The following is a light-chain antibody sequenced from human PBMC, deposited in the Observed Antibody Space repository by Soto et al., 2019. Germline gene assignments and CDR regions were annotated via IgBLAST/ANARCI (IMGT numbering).Light chain of an antibody. CDR3: QSYDYSLSGFWV. CDR2: GNN. CDR1: SSNIGAGYD. Sequence: QAVVTQPPSVSGAPGQGVTISCTGSSSNIGAGYDVHWYQHLPGTAPKLLIYGNNNRPSGVPDRFSGSRSGTSASLAITGLQAEDEADYYCQSYDYSLSGFWVFGGGTQLTVL. J-gene: IGLJ3*02. V-gene: IGLV1-40*01.